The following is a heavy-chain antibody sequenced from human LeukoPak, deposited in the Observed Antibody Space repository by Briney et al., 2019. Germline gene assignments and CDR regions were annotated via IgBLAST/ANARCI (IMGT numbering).Heavy chain of an antibody. CDR3: ARDYSIAASGTAVILDWFDP. CDR2: ISAYNGNT. Sequence: ASVKVSCKASGYTFTSYGISWVRQAPGQGLEWMGWISAYNGNTNYAQKLQGRVTMTTDTSTSTAYMELRSLRSDDTAVYYCARDYSIAASGTAVILDWFDPWGQGTLVTVSS. V-gene: IGHV1-18*01. J-gene: IGHJ5*02. CDR1: GYTFTSYG. D-gene: IGHD6-13*01.